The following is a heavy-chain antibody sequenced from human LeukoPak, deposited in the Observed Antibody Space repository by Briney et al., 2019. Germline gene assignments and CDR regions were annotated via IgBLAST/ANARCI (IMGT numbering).Heavy chain of an antibody. CDR1: GGSISSGGYY. V-gene: IGHV4-61*08. CDR3: ARHGLNREIKTVRGVKYPSFDP. J-gene: IGHJ5*02. Sequence: SETLSLTCTVSGGSISSGGYYWSWIRQPPGKGLEWIGYIYYSGSTNYNPSLKSRVTISVDTSKNQFSLKLSSVTAADTAVYYCARHGLNREIKTVRGVKYPSFDPWGQGTLVTVSS. D-gene: IGHD3-10*01. CDR2: IYYSGST.